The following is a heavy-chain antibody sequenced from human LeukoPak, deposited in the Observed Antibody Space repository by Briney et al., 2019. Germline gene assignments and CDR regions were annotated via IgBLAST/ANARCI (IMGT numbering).Heavy chain of an antibody. V-gene: IGHV3-23*01. CDR2: ITGSSTWT. Sequence: AGGSLRLSCESSGFTFGTYGMTWVHQAPGKGLKWVSGITGSSTWTYYADSVRGRFTISRDNSKNTLHLQMNNLTADDTAIYYCARELVSLGTGYLYLWGRGTLVTVSS. CDR1: GFTFGTYG. CDR3: ARELVSLGTGYLYL. D-gene: IGHD7-27*01. J-gene: IGHJ2*01.